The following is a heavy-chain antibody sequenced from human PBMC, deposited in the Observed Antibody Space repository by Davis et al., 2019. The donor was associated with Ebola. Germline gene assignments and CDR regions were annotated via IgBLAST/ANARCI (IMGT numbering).Heavy chain of an antibody. CDR2: ISYDGSNK. CDR3: AKDSGSGWYYRLYGMDV. Sequence: GESLKISCAASGFTFSSYGMHWVRQAPGKGLEWVAVISYDGSNKYYADSVKGRFTISRDNSKNTLYLQMNSLRAEDTAVYYCAKDSGSGWYYRLYGMDVWGKGTTVTVSS. V-gene: IGHV3-30*18. D-gene: IGHD6-19*01. J-gene: IGHJ6*04. CDR1: GFTFSSYG.